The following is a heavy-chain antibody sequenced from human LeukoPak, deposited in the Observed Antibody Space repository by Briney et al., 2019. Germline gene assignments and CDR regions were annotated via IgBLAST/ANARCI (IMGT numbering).Heavy chain of an antibody. D-gene: IGHD4-17*01. J-gene: IGHJ6*02. CDR2: IYYSGST. Sequence: SETLSLTCTVSGGSIRGYFWSWIRQPPGKGLEWIGHIYYSGSTDYNPSLRSRVTISVDTSKNQFSLRLSSVTAADTAVYYCAGLIYGDRHSYYYYGMDVWGQGTTVTVSS. CDR3: AGLIYGDRHSYYYYGMDV. V-gene: IGHV4-59*01. CDR1: GGSIRGYF.